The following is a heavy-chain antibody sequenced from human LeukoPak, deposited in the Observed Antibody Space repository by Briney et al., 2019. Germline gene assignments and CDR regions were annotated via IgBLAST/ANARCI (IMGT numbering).Heavy chain of an antibody. CDR2: ISGSGGRT. CDR3: ARDVAVAGTHQNWFDP. J-gene: IGHJ5*02. V-gene: IGHV3-21*01. Sequence: PGGSLRLSCAASGFTFSSFSMNWVRQAPGKGLEWVSSISGSGGRTHYADSVKGRFTISRDNAKNSLYLQMNSLRAEDTAVYYCARDVAVAGTHQNWFDPWGQGTLVTVSS. CDR1: GFTFSSFS. D-gene: IGHD6-19*01.